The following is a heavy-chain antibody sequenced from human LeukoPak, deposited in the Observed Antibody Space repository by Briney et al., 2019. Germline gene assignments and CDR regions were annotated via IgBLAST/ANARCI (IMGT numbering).Heavy chain of an antibody. CDR3: AREPVGGGNWFDP. CDR1: GGSISSYY. CDR2: IYYSGST. J-gene: IGHJ5*02. Sequence: SETLSLTCTVSGGSISSYYWSWIRQPPGKGLEWIGYIYYSGSTNYDPSLKSRVAISVDTSKNQFSLKLSSVTAADTAVYYCAREPVGGGNWFDPWGQGTLVTVSS. D-gene: IGHD3-16*01. V-gene: IGHV4-59*01.